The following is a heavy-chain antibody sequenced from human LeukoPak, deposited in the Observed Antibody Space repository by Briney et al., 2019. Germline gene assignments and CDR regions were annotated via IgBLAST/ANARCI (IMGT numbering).Heavy chain of an antibody. V-gene: IGHV3-74*01. CDR3: ARGPNSNWSGLDF. D-gene: IGHD6-6*01. J-gene: IGHJ4*02. Sequence: VSLISPPGSTTSYADSVKGRFTVSRDNAKNTLYLQVNNLRAEDTAVYYCARGPNSNWSGLDFWGQGTLLTVSS. CDR2: ISPPGSTT.